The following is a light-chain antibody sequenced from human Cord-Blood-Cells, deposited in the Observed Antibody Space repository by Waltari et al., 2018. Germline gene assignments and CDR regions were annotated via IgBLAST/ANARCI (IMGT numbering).Light chain of an antibody. CDR3: SAYAGSNNFEV. Sequence: QSALTQPPSAPGSPGQSVTISCTGTSSDVGGYNYVSWYQQHPGKAPKPMFYEVSKRPSGVPDRFSGSKSGNTASLTVSGLQAEDEADYYCSAYAGSNNFEVFGGGTKLPVL. J-gene: IGLJ3*02. CDR1: SSDVGGYNY. CDR2: EVS. V-gene: IGLV2-8*01.